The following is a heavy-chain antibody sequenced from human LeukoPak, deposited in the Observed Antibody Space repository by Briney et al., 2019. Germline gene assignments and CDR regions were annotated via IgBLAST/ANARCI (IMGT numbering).Heavy chain of an antibody. J-gene: IGHJ3*02. Sequence: PGGSLRLSCAASGFTFSSYSMNWVRQAPGKGLEWVSSISSSSSYIYYADSVKGRFTISRDNAKNSLYLQMNSLRAEDTAVYYCASLLDDYGDYEASSAFDIWGQGTMVTVSS. V-gene: IGHV3-21*01. CDR1: GFTFSSYS. CDR2: ISSSSSYI. D-gene: IGHD4-17*01. CDR3: ASLLDDYGDYEASSAFDI.